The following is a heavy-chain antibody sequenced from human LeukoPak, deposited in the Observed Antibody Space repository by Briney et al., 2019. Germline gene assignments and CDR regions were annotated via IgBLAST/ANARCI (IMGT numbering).Heavy chain of an antibody. CDR3: ARERGEFGGSYFLDY. V-gene: IGHV1-18*03. Sequence: ASVKVSCKASGYTFTSYGISWVRQAPGQGLEWMGWISAYNGHTNYAQKFQGRVTITRDTSASIVYMELSSLRSEDMAFYYCARERGEFGGSYFLDYWGQGTLVTVSS. J-gene: IGHJ4*02. CDR1: GYTFTSYG. CDR2: ISAYNGHT. D-gene: IGHD1-26*01.